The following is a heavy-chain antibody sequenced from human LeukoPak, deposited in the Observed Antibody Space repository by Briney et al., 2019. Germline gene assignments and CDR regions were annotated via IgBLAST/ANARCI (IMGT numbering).Heavy chain of an antibody. D-gene: IGHD6-19*01. CDR3: AKEPDPYSSGTY. V-gene: IGHV3-23*01. CDR1: GFTFSSYA. CDR2: ISGSGGST. Sequence: GGSLRLSRAASGFTFSSYAMSWVRQAPGKGLEWVSAISGSGGSTYYADSVKGRFTISRDNSKNALYLQMNSLRAEDTAVYYCAKEPDPYSSGTYWGQGTLVTVSS. J-gene: IGHJ4*02.